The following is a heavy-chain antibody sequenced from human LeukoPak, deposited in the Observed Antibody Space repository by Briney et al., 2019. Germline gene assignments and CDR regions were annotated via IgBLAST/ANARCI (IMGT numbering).Heavy chain of an antibody. CDR1: GYSFTTYW. D-gene: IGHD2-2*01. Sequence: GESLKISCRGSGYSFTTYWIGWLRQMPGKGLEWMGIIYPGDSDTRYSPSFQGQVTMSAEKSINTAYLQWSSLKASDTAMYYCARRQGCSSTSCPPDYWGQGTLVTVSS. J-gene: IGHJ4*02. CDR2: IYPGDSDT. CDR3: ARRQGCSSTSCPPDY. V-gene: IGHV5-51*01.